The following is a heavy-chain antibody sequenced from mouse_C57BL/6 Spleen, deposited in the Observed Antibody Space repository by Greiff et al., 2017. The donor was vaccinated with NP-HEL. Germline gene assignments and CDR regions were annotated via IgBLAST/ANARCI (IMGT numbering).Heavy chain of an antibody. V-gene: IGHV1-64*01. CDR3: ARAGAMDY. Sequence: QVQLKESGAELVKPGASVKLSFKASGYPFTSYWMHWVKPRPGQGLEWIGMINPNSGSTNYNEKFKSKATLTVDKSSSTAYMQLSSLTSEDYEGYYCARAGAMDYWGKGTSVTVSS. D-gene: IGHD4-1*01. J-gene: IGHJ4*01. CDR1: GYPFTSYW. CDR2: INPNSGST.